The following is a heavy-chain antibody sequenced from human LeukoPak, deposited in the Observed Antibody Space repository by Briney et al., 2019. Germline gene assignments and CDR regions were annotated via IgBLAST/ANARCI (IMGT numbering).Heavy chain of an antibody. Sequence: GGSLRLSCAVSGFTFSSFGMSWVRQAPGKGLEWVSSISSSSSHIYYADAVKGRFTISRDNAKNSLYLQMNSLRAEDTAVYYCARDLAGRNYWGQGTLVTVSP. J-gene: IGHJ4*02. D-gene: IGHD3-10*01. V-gene: IGHV3-21*06. CDR1: GFTFSSFG. CDR3: ARDLAGRNY. CDR2: ISSSSSHI.